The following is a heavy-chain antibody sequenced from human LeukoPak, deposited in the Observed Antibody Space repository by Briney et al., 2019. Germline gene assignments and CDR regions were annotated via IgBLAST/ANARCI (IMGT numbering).Heavy chain of an antibody. J-gene: IGHJ4*02. V-gene: IGHV1-18*01. CDR3: ARDGYYDYVWGSYPYYFDY. CDR1: GYTFTSYG. CDR2: ISAYNGNT. Sequence: ASVKVSCKASGYTFTSYGISWVRQAPGQGLEWMGWISAYNGNTNYAQKLQGRVTMTRDTSTSTAYMELRSLRSDDTAVYYCARDGYYDYVWGSYPYYFDYWGQGTLVTVSS. D-gene: IGHD3-16*01.